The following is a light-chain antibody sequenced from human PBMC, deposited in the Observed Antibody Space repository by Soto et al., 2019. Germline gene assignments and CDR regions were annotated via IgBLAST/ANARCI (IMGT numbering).Light chain of an antibody. V-gene: IGKV1-5*03. CDR1: QSISSR. J-gene: IGKJ1*01. Sequence: DLQMTHSPSTLSAPVGDRVTITCRASQSISSRLAWYQQKPGKAPKLLSYKANSFESGVPSRFSGSGSGTECTLTISSLQPDDFATYYCQQYNSYRTFGQGPKVEIK. CDR3: QQYNSYRT. CDR2: KAN.